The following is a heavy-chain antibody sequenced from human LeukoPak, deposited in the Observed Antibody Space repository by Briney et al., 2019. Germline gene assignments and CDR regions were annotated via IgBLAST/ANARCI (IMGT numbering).Heavy chain of an antibody. Sequence: ASVKVSCKASGGTFSIYAISWARQAPGQGLEWMGGIIPIFGTANYAQKFQGRVTITADESTSTAYMELSSLRSEDTAMYYCAREYNWNDVYYGMDVWGQGTTVTVSS. CDR3: AREYNWNDVYYGMDV. V-gene: IGHV1-69*13. CDR1: GGTFSIYA. CDR2: IIPIFGTA. D-gene: IGHD1-20*01. J-gene: IGHJ6*02.